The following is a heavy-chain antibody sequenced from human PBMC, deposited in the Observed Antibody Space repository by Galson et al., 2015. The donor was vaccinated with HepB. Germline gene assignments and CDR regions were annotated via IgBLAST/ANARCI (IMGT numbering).Heavy chain of an antibody. Sequence: SLRLSCAASGLTFSAYDKHWVRQAPGKGLECVAVISKDERKQFYADSVRGRFTISRDNFGNTLHLQMTSLRDEDTALYYCARENWGSLDFWGQGTRVTVSS. CDR3: ARENWGSLDF. V-gene: IGHV3-30*01. J-gene: IGHJ4*02. CDR2: ISKDERKQ. D-gene: IGHD3-16*01. CDR1: GLTFSAYD.